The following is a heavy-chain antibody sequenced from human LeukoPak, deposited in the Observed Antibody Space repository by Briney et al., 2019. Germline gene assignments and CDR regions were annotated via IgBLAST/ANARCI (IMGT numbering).Heavy chain of an antibody. Sequence: SVKVSCKASGGTFSSYAISWVRQAPGQGLEWMGRIIPILGIANYAQKFQGRVTITADKSTSTAYMELSGLRSEDTAVYYCARGNLIVVVPAAPIEGPEYFQHWGQGTLVTVSS. CDR2: IIPILGIA. J-gene: IGHJ1*01. CDR3: ARGNLIVVVPAAPIEGPEYFQH. V-gene: IGHV1-69*04. CDR1: GGTFSSYA. D-gene: IGHD2-2*01.